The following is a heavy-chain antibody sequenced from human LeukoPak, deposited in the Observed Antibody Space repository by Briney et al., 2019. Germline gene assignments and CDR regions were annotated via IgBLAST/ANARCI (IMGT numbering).Heavy chain of an antibody. CDR3: ARQRFTMRAYAGNWFDP. D-gene: IGHD3-10*01. J-gene: IGHJ5*02. CDR1: GYSFTNYW. V-gene: IGHV5-51*01. CDR2: IYPGDSDT. Sequence: GESLKISCKGSGYSFTNYWIGWVRQMPGKGLKWMGIIYPGDSDTRYNPSFQDQVTISADKSISTAYLQWSSLKASDTAMYYCARQRFTMRAYAGNWFDPWGQGALVTVSS.